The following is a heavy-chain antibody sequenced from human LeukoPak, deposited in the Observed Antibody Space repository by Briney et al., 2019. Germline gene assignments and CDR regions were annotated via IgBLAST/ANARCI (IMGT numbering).Heavy chain of an antibody. CDR1: GFTFSSYA. D-gene: IGHD3-22*01. V-gene: IGHV3-64*01. J-gene: IGHJ4*02. CDR2: ISSNGGST. CDR3: AGDMYYYDSSGIFDY. Sequence: GGSLRLSCAASGFTFSSYAMHWVRQAPGKGLEYVSAISSNGGSTYYANSVKGRFTISRDNSKNTLYLQMGSLRAEDMAVYYCAGDMYYYDSSGIFDYWGQGTLVTVSS.